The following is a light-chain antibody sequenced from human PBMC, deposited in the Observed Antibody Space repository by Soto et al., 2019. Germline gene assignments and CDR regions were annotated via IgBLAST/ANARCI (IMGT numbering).Light chain of an antibody. Sequence: DIQMTQSPSTLSASVGDRVAITCRASDNIVHWVAWYQQKPGKAPKLLIYKAANLADEVPSRFAGSGSGTDFTLTISSLQPEDFATYYCQQSYSIPWTFGQGTKVDIK. J-gene: IGKJ1*01. CDR3: QQSYSIPWT. CDR2: KAA. CDR1: DNIVHW. V-gene: IGKV1-5*03.